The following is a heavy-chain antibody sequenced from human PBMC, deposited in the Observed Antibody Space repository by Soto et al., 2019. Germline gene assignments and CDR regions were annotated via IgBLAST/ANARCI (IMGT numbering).Heavy chain of an antibody. Sequence: SETLSLTCAVYGGSFSGYYWGWIRQPPGKGLEWIGEINHSGSTNYNPSLKSRVTISVDTSKNQFSLKLSSVTAADTAVYYCGRGRNGGGNSDYYYYGMDVWGQGTTVTVSS. V-gene: IGHV4-34*01. CDR3: GRGRNGGGNSDYYYYGMDV. D-gene: IGHD2-21*02. CDR2: INHSGST. CDR1: GGSFSGYY. J-gene: IGHJ6*02.